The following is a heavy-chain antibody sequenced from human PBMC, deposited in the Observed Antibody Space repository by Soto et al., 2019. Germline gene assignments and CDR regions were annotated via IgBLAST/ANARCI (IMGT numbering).Heavy chain of an antibody. D-gene: IGHD3-3*01. J-gene: IGHJ6*03. CDR3: ARGSVEWLSDYYYYMDV. V-gene: IGHV4-34*01. CDR1: GGSFSGYY. CDR2: INHSGST. Sequence: SETLSLTCAVYGGSFSGYYWSWIRQPPGKGLEWIGEINHSGSTNYNPSLKSRVTISVDTSKNQFSLKLSSVTAADTAVYYCARGSVEWLSDYYYYMDVWGKGTTVTVSS.